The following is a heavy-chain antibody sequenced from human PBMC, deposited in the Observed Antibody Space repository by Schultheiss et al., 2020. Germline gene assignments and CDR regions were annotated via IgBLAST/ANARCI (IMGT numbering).Heavy chain of an antibody. Sequence: SETLSLTCTVSGGSISSYYWSWIRQPPGKGLEWIGYIYYSGSTNYNPSLKSRVTISVDTSKNQFSLQLNSVTPEDTAVYYCARGKSDFDIWGQGTMVTVSS. CDR2: IYYSGST. V-gene: IGHV4-59*12. CDR1: GGSISSYY. CDR3: ARGKSDFDI. J-gene: IGHJ3*02.